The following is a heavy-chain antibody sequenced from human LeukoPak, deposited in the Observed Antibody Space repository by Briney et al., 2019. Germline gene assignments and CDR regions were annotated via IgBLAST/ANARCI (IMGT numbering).Heavy chain of an antibody. J-gene: IGHJ4*02. CDR2: IYYSGST. V-gene: IGHV4-59*08. CDR3: ARRYCSSTSRYTGFDY. Sequence: SETLSLTCTVSGGSISSYYWSWIRQPPGKGLEWIGYIYYSGSTNYNPSLKSRVTISVDTSKNQFSLKLSSVTAADTAVYYCARRYCSSTSRYTGFDYWGQGTLVTVSS. D-gene: IGHD2-2*02. CDR1: GGSISSYY.